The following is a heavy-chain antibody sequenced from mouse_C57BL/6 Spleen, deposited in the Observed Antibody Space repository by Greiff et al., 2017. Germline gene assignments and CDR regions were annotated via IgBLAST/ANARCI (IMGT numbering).Heavy chain of an antibody. CDR1: GFTFSDYG. CDR2: ISSGSSTI. J-gene: IGHJ2*01. CDR3: AKPWLDY. Sequence: DVQLVESGGGLVKPGGSLKLSCAASGFTFSDYGMHWVRQAPEKGLEWVAYISSGSSTIYYADTVKGRFTISRDNAKNTLCLQMTSLRSADTAMYDCAKPWLDYWGQGTTLTVSS. D-gene: IGHD6-1*01. V-gene: IGHV5-17*01.